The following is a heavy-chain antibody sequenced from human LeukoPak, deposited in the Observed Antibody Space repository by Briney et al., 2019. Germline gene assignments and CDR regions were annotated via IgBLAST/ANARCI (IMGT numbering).Heavy chain of an antibody. CDR2: IYPGDSDT. CDR3: VRLGDYIWGNYRYFDY. J-gene: IGHJ4*02. V-gene: IGHV5-51*01. CDR1: GYSFTNYW. D-gene: IGHD3-16*02. Sequence: GESLKISCKGSGYSFTNYWVGWVRQMPGKGLEWMGIIYPGDSDTKYSPSFQDQVTISADKSISTAYLQWSSLKASDTAMYYCVRLGDYIWGNYRYFDYWGQGTLVTVSS.